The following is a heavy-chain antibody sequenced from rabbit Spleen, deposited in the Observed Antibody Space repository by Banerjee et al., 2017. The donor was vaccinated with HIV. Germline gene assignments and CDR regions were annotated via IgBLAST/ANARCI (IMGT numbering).Heavy chain of an antibody. CDR2: IYGEVIGST. Sequence: QALEESGGDLVKPGASLTLTCKASGVDFSGDSYDFYMCWVRQAPGKGLECIACIYGEVIGSTYYATWAKGRFTISKTSSTTVTLQMTSLTAADTATYFCARDLDAVIGWNFGWWGPGTLVTVS. D-gene: IGHD4-1*01. CDR3: ARDLDAVIGWNFGW. CDR1: GVDFSGDSY. J-gene: IGHJ6*01. V-gene: IGHV1S40*01.